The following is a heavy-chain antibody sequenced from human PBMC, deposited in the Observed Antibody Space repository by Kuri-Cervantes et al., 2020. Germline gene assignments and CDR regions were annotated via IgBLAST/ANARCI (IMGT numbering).Heavy chain of an antibody. CDR3: ARAGRYDLYALDI. CDR1: GFTFSSYW. V-gene: IGHV3-7*01. D-gene: IGHD1-1*01. J-gene: IGHJ3*02. CDR2: IKQDGSEK. Sequence: GESLKISCAASGFTFSSYWMSWVRQAPGKGLEWVANIKQDGSEKYYVDSVKGRFTISRENAKNSLYLQMNSLRAGDTAVYYCARAGRYDLYALDIWGQGTMVTVSS.